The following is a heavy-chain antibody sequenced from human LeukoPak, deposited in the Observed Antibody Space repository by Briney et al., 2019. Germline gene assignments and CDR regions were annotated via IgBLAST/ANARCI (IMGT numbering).Heavy chain of an antibody. V-gene: IGHV4-39*07. CDR2: IHFIGIT. D-gene: IGHD3-16*01. CDR3: ARIKKGDYMDV. CDR1: GGSINSSSYY. Sequence: PSETLSLTCTVSGGSINSSSYYWGWIRQPPGKGLEWIGSIHFIGITYYNPSLKSRITISVDTSKNQSSLRLNSVIAADTAVYYCARIKKGDYMDVWGKGTTVTASS. J-gene: IGHJ6*03.